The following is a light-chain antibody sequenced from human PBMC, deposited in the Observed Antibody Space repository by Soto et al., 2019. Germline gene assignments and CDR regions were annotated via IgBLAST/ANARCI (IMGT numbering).Light chain of an antibody. J-gene: IGLJ1*01. V-gene: IGLV2-14*01. CDR2: DVS. CDR3: YSYTTSSTYV. CDR1: SSDVGGYNY. Sequence: QSVLTQPASVSGSPGQSITISCTGTSSDVGGYNYVSWYQQHPAKAPKLRIYDVSNRPSGVSNRFSGSKSGNTASLTISGLQAEDEADYYCYSYTTSSTYVFGTGTKLTVL.